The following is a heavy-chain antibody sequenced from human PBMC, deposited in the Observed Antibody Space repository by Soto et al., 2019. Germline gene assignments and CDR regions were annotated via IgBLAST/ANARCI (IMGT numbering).Heavy chain of an antibody. Sequence: QPGGSLRLSCEASGFTFSSYAMNWVRQAPGKGLEWVSAISASGGATYYAGSVKGRFTFSRDNSKNKLYLQMNSLRAEDTAVYYCAKISLESQTDEWGQGTPVTVSS. CDR2: ISASGGAT. CDR1: GFTFSSYA. D-gene: IGHD3-3*01. J-gene: IGHJ4*02. CDR3: AKISLESQTDE. V-gene: IGHV3-23*01.